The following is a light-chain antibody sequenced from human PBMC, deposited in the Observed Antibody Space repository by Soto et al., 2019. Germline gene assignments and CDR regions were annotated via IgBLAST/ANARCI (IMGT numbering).Light chain of an antibody. Sequence: QSVLTQPPSASGTPGQRVTISCSGSSSNIGSNYVYWYQQLPGTAPKLLIYSNNQRPSGVPDRFSGSKSGNTASLTVSGLQAEDEADYYCSAYAGSNNLGVFGTGTKVTVL. CDR2: SNN. J-gene: IGLJ1*01. V-gene: IGLV1-47*02. CDR3: SAYAGSNNLGV. CDR1: SSNIGSNY.